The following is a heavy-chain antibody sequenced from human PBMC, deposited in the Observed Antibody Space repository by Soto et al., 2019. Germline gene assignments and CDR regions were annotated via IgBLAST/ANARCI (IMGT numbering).Heavy chain of an antibody. J-gene: IGHJ4*02. D-gene: IGHD6-19*01. Sequence: ASVKVSCKASGYTFTSYGISGVRQAPGQGLEWMGWISAYNGNTNYAQKLQGRVTMTTDTSTSTAYMELRSLRSDDTAVYYCALRYSSGWPFDYWGQGTLVTVSS. CDR2: ISAYNGNT. CDR1: GYTFTSYG. CDR3: ALRYSSGWPFDY. V-gene: IGHV1-18*01.